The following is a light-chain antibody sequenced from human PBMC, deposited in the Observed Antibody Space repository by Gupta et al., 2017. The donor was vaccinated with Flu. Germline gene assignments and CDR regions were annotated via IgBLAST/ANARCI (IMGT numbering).Light chain of an antibody. J-gene: IGLJ3*02. CDR2: AND. Sequence: RVTISCSENDSNIGTNNVNWYQQYQGAAPKLLSEANDKRPSGVPDRFSGSRSGTSASLAISGLQSEDEGDYYCAAWDDGLNAGVFGGGAKLTVL. CDR3: AAWDDGLNAGV. CDR1: DSNIGTNN. V-gene: IGLV1-44*01.